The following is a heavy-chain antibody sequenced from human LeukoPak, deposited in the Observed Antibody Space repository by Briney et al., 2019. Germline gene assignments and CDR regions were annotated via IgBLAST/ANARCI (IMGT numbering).Heavy chain of an antibody. CDR1: VYNFTGYY. D-gene: IGHD6-19*01. CDR2: INPKSGGT. Sequence: ASAKVSCKASVYNFTGYYVHWVRQAPGQGLEWMGWINPKSGGTNYAQKFQGRVTLTRDTSISTAYMELSRLRSDDTAVYYCASSSSGSYRDAFDIWGQGKMVTVSS. V-gene: IGHV1-2*02. CDR3: ASSSSGSYRDAFDI. J-gene: IGHJ3*02.